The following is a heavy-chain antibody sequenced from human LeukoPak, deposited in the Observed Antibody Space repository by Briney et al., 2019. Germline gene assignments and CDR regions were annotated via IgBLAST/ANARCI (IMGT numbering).Heavy chain of an antibody. CDR1: GYTFTSYY. D-gene: IGHD3-22*01. Sequence: ASVMVSCKASGYTFTSYYMHWVRQAPGQGLEWMGIINPSGGSTSYAQKFQGRVTMTRDTSTSTVYMELSSLRSEDTAVYYCASYDSSGYYYSEIDAFDIWGQGTMVTVSS. CDR3: ASYDSSGYYYSEIDAFDI. CDR2: INPSGGST. V-gene: IGHV1-46*01. J-gene: IGHJ3*02.